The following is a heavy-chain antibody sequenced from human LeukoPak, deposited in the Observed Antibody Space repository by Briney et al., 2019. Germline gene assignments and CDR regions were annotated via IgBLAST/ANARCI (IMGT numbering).Heavy chain of an antibody. J-gene: IGHJ4*02. V-gene: IGHV3-74*01. Sequence: GGSLRLSCAASGFTLSSYWMHWVRQAPGKGLVWVSRINSDGSSTSYADSVKGRFTISRDNAKNTLYLQMNSLRAEDTAVYYCAREGGYYDSSVNTSLRWGQGTLVTVSS. D-gene: IGHD3-22*01. CDR2: INSDGSST. CDR1: GFTLSSYW. CDR3: AREGGYYDSSVNTSLR.